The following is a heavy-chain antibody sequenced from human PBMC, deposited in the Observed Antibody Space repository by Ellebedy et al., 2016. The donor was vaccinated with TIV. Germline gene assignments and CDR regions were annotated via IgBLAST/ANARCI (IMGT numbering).Heavy chain of an antibody. D-gene: IGHD4-17*01. J-gene: IGHJ4*02. CDR1: GFKFDSHS. Sequence: PGGSLRLSCAASGFKFDSHSMNWVRKAPGKGLEWVSAIVSSGSHTYYADSVKGRFTISRDNAKNSLYLQMTSLRAEDTAVYYCATLQYGDYGNDYWGQGTLVTVSS. CDR3: ATLQYGDYGNDY. V-gene: IGHV3-21*01. CDR2: IVSSGSHT.